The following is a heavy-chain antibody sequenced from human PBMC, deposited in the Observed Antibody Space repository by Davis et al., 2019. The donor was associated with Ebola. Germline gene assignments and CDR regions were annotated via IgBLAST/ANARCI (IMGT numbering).Heavy chain of an antibody. J-gene: IGHJ4*02. D-gene: IGHD4-17*01. CDR2: IIHSGST. Sequence: SQTLSLTCAVYGGSFSGYYWSWIRQPPGKGLEWIGEIIHSGSTNYNPSLKSRVTISVDTSKNHFSLKLRYVTAADTAVYYCARGGFTVTLTLDYWGQGTLVTVSS. V-gene: IGHV4-34*01. CDR1: GGSFSGYY. CDR3: ARGGFTVTLTLDY.